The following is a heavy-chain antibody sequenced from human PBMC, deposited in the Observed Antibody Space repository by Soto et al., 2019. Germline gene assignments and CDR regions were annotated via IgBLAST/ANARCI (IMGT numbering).Heavy chain of an antibody. CDR3: ARTISSSSGRYYYYYGMDV. CDR2: IYHSGST. Sequence: QVQLQESGPGLVKPSGTLSLTCAVSGGSISSSNWWSWVRQPPGKGLEWIGEIYHSGSTNYNPSLKSRVTISVDKSKNQFSLKLSSVTAADTALYYCARTISSSSGRYYYYYGMDVWGQGTTVTVSS. CDR1: GGSISSSNW. D-gene: IGHD6-6*01. V-gene: IGHV4-4*02. J-gene: IGHJ6*02.